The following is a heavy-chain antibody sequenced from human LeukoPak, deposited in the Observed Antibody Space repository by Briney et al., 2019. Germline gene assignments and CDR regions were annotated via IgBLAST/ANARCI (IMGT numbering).Heavy chain of an antibody. CDR1: A. CDR3: VKGGIVVLISAFDI. Sequence: AMLWVRQAPGKGLEYVSTISSNGGSTYYADSVKDRFTISRDNSKNTLYLQMSSLRAEDTAVYYCVKGGIVVLISAFDIWGQGTMVTVSS. CDR2: ISSNGGST. D-gene: IGHD3-22*01. V-gene: IGHV3-64D*06. J-gene: IGHJ3*02.